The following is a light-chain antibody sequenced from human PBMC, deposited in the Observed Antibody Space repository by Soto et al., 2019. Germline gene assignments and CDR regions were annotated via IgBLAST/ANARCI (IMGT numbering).Light chain of an antibody. V-gene: IGKV3-20*01. Sequence: EIVMTQSPATLSVSPGERATLSCRASQSISSKLAWYQQKPGQAPRLLIYGASSRATGIPDRFSGSGSGTDFTLTIGRLEPEDFAVYYCHQYGISPPRTFGQGTKVDIK. J-gene: IGKJ1*01. CDR2: GAS. CDR3: HQYGISPPRT. CDR1: QSISSK.